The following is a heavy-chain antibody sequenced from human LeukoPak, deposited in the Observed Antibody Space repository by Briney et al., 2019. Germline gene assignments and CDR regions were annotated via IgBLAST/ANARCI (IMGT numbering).Heavy chain of an antibody. CDR2: INPNSGGT. Sequence: ASVKVSCKASGYTFTGYYMQWVRQAPGQGLEWMGWINPNSGGTNYARKFEGRVTMTRDTSISTAYMELSRLRSDDTAVYYCARGVDTYYGSGSSPGDPWGQGTLVTVSS. CDR3: ARGVDTYYGSGSSPGDP. J-gene: IGHJ5*02. V-gene: IGHV1-2*02. D-gene: IGHD3-10*01. CDR1: GYTFTGYY.